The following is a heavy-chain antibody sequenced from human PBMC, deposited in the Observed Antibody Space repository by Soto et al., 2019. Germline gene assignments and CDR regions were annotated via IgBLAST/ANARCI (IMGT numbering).Heavy chain of an antibody. Sequence: TETLSLTCTVSGGSASSGSYYWSWIRQPPGKGLEWIGYIYYSGSTNYNPSLKSRVTISVDTSKNQFSLKLSSVTAADTAVYYCARGSYYYDSSGYSHYSDFWGQATLGTVSS. CDR3: ARGSYYYDSSGYSHYSDF. CDR2: IYYSGST. D-gene: IGHD3-22*01. CDR1: GGSASSGSYY. J-gene: IGHJ4*02. V-gene: IGHV4-61*01.